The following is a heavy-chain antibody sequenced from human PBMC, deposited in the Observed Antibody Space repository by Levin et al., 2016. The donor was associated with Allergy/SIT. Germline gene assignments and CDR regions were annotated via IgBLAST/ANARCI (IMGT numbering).Heavy chain of an antibody. CDR3: AQGEYGMDV. D-gene: IGHD3-16*01. CDR1: GGTFSSYA. CDR2: INPNSGGT. V-gene: IGHV1-2*02. Sequence: ASVKVSCKASGGTFSSYAISWVRQAPGQGLEWMGWINPNSGGTNYAQKFQGRVTMTRDTSISTAYMELSRLRSDDTAVYYCAQGEYGMDVWGQGTTVTVSS. J-gene: IGHJ6*02.